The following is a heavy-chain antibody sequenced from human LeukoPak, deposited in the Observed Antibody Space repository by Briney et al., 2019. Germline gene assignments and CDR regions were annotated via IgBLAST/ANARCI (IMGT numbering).Heavy chain of an antibody. CDR2: IIPIFGTA. D-gene: IGHD3-3*01. V-gene: IGHV1-69*05. CDR1: GGTFSSYA. CDR3: ARNQFRLRFLEWLSNPGWFGP. J-gene: IGHJ5*02. Sequence: GASVKVSCKASGGTFSSYAISWVRQAPGQGLEWMGRIIPIFGTANYAQKFQGRVTITTDESTSTAYMELSSLRSEDTAVYYCARNQFRLRFLEWLSNPGWFGPWGQGTLVTVSS.